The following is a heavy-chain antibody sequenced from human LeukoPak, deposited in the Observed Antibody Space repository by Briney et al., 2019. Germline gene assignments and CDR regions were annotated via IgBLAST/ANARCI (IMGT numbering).Heavy chain of an antibody. CDR3: AKGSRGSYYGSYYDY. D-gene: IGHD1-26*01. J-gene: IGHJ4*02. CDR2: ISGSGGSP. CDR1: EFTFSSYA. V-gene: IGHV3-23*01. Sequence: AGGSLRLSCAASEFTFSSYAMSWVRQAPGKGLEWVSAISGSGGSPYYADSVKGRSTISRDNSKNTLYLQMNSLRADDTAVYYCAKGSRGSYYGSYYDYWGQGTLVAVSS.